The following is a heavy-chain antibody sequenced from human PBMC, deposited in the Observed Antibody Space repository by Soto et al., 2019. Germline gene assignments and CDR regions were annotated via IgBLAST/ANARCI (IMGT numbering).Heavy chain of an antibody. CDR3: ARVEWLRYYDSSGRWWFDP. V-gene: IGHV4-31*03. CDR2: IYYSGST. D-gene: IGHD3-22*01. CDR1: GGSISSGGYY. J-gene: IGHJ5*02. Sequence: SETLSLTCTVSGGSISSGGYYWSWIRQHPGKGLEWIGYIYYSGSTYYNPSLKSRVTISVDTSKNQFSLKLSLRSDDTAVYYCARVEWLRYYDSSGRWWFDPWGQGTLVTVSS.